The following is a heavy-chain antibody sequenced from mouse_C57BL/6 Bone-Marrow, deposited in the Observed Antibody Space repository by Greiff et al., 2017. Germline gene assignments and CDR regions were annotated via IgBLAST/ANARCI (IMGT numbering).Heavy chain of an antibody. CDR3: ARSSGYPDY. D-gene: IGHD3-1*01. CDR2: IDPTDSYT. Sequence: QVQLQQPGAELVMPGASVKLSCKASGYTFTSYWMHWVKQRPGQGLEWIGEIDPTDSYTNYNQKFKGKSTLTVDKSSSSAYMQLSSLTSEDSAVYYCARSSGYPDYWGQGTTLTVSS. CDR1: GYTFTSYW. V-gene: IGHV1-69*01. J-gene: IGHJ2*01.